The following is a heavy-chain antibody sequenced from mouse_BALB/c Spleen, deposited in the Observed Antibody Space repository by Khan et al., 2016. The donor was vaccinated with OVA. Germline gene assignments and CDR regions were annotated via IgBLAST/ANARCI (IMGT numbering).Heavy chain of an antibody. D-gene: IGHD1-2*01. CDR1: SHSITTVYG. J-gene: IGHJ2*01. Sequence: DVQLQESRPRLEQPSHSLSLTCTVTSHSITTVYGWNWIRQFPGNKLEWMGYISFSGSTNYNPSLKSRISITRDTSKNQFFLQLNSVTTEDTATYYCARTARIKYWGQGTTLTVSS. CDR2: ISFSGST. CDR3: ARTARIKY. V-gene: IGHV3-2*02.